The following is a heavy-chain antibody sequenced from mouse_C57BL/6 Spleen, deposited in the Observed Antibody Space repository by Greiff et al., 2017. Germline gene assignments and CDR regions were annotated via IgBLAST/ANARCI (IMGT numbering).Heavy chain of an antibody. CDR2: IYPRSGNT. Sequence: QVQLQQSGAELARPGASVKLSCKASGYTFTSHGISWVKQRPGQGLEWIGEIYPRSGNTYYNEKFKGKATLTADKSSSTAYMELRSLTSEDSAVYCCASVPAAVYYLDYWGQGTTLTVSS. J-gene: IGHJ2*01. V-gene: IGHV1-81*01. CDR1: GYTFTSHG. CDR3: ASVPAAVYYLDY.